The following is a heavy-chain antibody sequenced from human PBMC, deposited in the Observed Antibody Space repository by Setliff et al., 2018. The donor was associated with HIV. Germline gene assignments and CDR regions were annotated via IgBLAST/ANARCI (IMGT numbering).Heavy chain of an antibody. CDR1: GGSISGYY. V-gene: IGHV4-59*01. CDR3: ARVTRSGSGWFWEHYFDS. Sequence: SETLSLTCSVSGGSISGYYWSWVRQPPGRGLEWIGYVSHSGSTSYNPSLDSRVTMSVDTSRDQFSLKLRSVTAADTAVYYCARVTRSGSGWFWEHYFDSWGQGSLVTVSS. CDR2: VSHSGST. J-gene: IGHJ4*02. D-gene: IGHD6-19*01.